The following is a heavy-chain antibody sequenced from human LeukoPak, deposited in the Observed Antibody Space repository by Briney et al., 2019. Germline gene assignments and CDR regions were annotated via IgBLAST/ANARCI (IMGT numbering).Heavy chain of an antibody. D-gene: IGHD2-15*01. CDR3: AKLYCSGGSCLNAFDT. V-gene: IGHV3-11*04. CDR1: GFTFSDYY. Sequence: GGSLRLSCAASGFTFSDYYMSWIRQAPGKGLEWVSYISSSGSTIYYADSVKGRFTISRDNAKNSLYLQMNSLRAEDTAVYYCAKLYCSGGSCLNAFDTWGQGTMVTVSS. J-gene: IGHJ3*02. CDR2: ISSSGSTI.